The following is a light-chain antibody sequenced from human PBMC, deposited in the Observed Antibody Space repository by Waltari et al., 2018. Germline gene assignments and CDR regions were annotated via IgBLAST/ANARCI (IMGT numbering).Light chain of an antibody. V-gene: IGKV3-20*01. CDR2: GAS. CDR3: QHYVRLPVT. J-gene: IGKJ1*01. Sequence: EIVLTQSPGTLSLSPGERATLSCRASQSVGRSLAWYQHKPGQAPRLLIYGASIRATGIPDRFSGGGSGKDFSLTISRLEPEDFAAYHCQHYVRLPVTFGQGTKVEIK. CDR1: QSVGRS.